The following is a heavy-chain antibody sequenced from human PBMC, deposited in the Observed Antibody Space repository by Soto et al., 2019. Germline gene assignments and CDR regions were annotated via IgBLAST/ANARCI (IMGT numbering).Heavy chain of an antibody. CDR2: IYWDDDK. D-gene: IGHD2-15*01. CDR1: GFSLSTSGVG. J-gene: IGHJ2*01. Sequence: QITLKESGPTLVKPTQTLTLTCTFSGFSLSTSGVGVGWIRQPPGKALEWLALIYWDDDKRYSPSLKSRLTITKDTSKNQVVLTMTNMDPVDTATYYCAHAKHESNVGWWQAGGLWYFDLWGRGTLVTVSS. V-gene: IGHV2-5*02. CDR3: AHAKHESNVGWWQAGGLWYFDL.